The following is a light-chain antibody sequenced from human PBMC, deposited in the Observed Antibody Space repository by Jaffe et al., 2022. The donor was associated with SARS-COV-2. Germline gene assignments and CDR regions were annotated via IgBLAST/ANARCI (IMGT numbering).Light chain of an antibody. CDR3: HLYDTSPWT. V-gene: IGKV3-20*01. J-gene: IGKJ1*01. CDR1: QSVSSGH. CDR2: GAS. Sequence: EIVLTQSPGTLSLSPGERATLSCRASQSVSSGHLAWYQQRPGQAPRLLIYGASSRASGIPDRFSGSGSGTDFTLTINRLESEDFAVYYCHLYDTSPWTFGLGTKVDIK.